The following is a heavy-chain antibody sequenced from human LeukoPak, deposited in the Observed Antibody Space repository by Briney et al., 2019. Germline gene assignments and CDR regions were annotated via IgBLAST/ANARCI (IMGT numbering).Heavy chain of an antibody. V-gene: IGHV4-59*01. CDR1: GGSIRSYY. CDR2: IYYSGST. J-gene: IGHJ4*02. CDR3: ASRVTSSGYYWFDF. Sequence: PSETLSLTCTASGGSIRSYYWSWIRQPPRKGLKWIGYIYYSGSTNYNPSLKSRVTISVDTSKTQFSPKLSSVTAADTAVYYCASRVTSSGYYWFDFWGQGTLVTVSS. D-gene: IGHD3-22*01.